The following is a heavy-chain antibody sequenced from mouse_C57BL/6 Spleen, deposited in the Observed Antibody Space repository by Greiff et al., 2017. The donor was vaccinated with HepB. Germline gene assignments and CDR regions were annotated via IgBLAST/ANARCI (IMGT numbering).Heavy chain of an antibody. CDR2: IDPSDSYT. CDR3: AYGNYLSY. V-gene: IGHV1-50*01. J-gene: IGHJ3*01. D-gene: IGHD2-1*01. CDR1: GYTFTSYW. Sequence: VQLQKSGAELVKPGASVKLSCKASGYTFTSYWMQWVKQRPGQGLEWIGEIDPSDSYTNYNQKFKGKATLTVDTSSSTAYMQLSSLTSEDSAVYYCAYGNYLSYWGQGTLVTVSA.